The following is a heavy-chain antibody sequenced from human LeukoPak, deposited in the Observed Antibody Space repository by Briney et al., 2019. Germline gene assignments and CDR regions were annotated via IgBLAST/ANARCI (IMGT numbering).Heavy chain of an antibody. CDR2: IYYSEST. CDR3: ARLLAYCGGDCYAADY. V-gene: IGHV4-31*03. Sequence: SETLSLTCTVSGGSISSGGYYWSWIRQHPGKGLEWIGYIYYSESTYYNPSLKSRVTISVDTSKNQFSLKLSSVTAADTAAYYCARLLAYCGGDCYAADYWGQGTLVTVSS. D-gene: IGHD2-21*02. CDR1: GGSISSGGYY. J-gene: IGHJ4*02.